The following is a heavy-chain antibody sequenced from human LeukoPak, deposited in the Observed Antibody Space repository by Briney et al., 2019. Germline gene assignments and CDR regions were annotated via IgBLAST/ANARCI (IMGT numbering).Heavy chain of an antibody. Sequence: SETLSLTCTVSGGSISGSYWSWIRQPPGKGLEWIGYIYYSGSTNYNLSLKSRVTISVDTSKTQFSLKLTSVTAADTAVYYWATRPARGSGPYYPYFDYWGQGTLVTVSS. V-gene: IGHV4-59*12. J-gene: IGHJ4*02. CDR1: GGSISGSY. CDR3: ATRPARGSGPYYPYFDY. D-gene: IGHD3-22*01. CDR2: IYYSGST.